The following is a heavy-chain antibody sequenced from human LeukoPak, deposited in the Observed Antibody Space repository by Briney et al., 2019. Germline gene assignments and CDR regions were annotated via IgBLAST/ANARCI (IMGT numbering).Heavy chain of an antibody. CDR1: GGSIRIRNYY. D-gene: IGHD4-23*01. CDR2: IYTSGST. CDR3: ARHRNGGNFGFDY. J-gene: IGHJ4*02. V-gene: IGHV4-61*02. Sequence: ASQTLSLTCTVSGGSIRIRNYYWSWIRQPAGKGLEWIGRIYTSGSTNYNPSRKSRVTISVDTSKNQFSLKLSSVTAADAAVYHCARHRNGGNFGFDYWGQGTLVTVSS.